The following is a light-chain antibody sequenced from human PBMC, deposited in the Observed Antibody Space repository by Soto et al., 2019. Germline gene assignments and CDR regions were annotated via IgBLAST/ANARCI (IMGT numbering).Light chain of an antibody. J-gene: IGKJ4*01. Sequence: EIVMTQSPATLSVSPGERATLSCRASQSVSSNLAWYQQKPGQAPRLLIFGASTRATGIPARFSGSGSGTEFTHTISSLQSEDFAVYYCQQYNEWPPLTFGGGTKVDIK. CDR3: QQYNEWPPLT. CDR1: QSVSSN. CDR2: GAS. V-gene: IGKV3-15*01.